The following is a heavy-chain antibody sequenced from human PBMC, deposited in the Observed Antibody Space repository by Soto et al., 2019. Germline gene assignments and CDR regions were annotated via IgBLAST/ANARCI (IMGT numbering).Heavy chain of an antibody. D-gene: IGHD6-13*01. CDR2: MNPNSGNT. Sequence: QVQPVQSGAEVKKPGASVKVSCKASGYTFTSYDINWVRQATGQGLEWMGWMNPNSGNTGYAQKFQGRVTMTRNTSISTADMELSSLRSEDTAVYYCARAHTTIAAAGTGYWGQGTLVTVSS. V-gene: IGHV1-8*01. CDR3: ARAHTTIAAAGTGY. J-gene: IGHJ4*02. CDR1: GYTFTSYD.